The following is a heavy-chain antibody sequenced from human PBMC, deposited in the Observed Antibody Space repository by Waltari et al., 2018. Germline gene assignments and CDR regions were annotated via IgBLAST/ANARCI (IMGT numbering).Heavy chain of an antibody. Sequence: QVQLVESAGGVVQPGGSLRLSCAALGFTFSSHGLHCVRQGPGEGLEWVAFIRYDGSNKYYADSVKGRFTISRDNSKNTLYLQMNSLRAEDTAVYYCAKVVKYPDAFDIWGQGTMVTVSS. V-gene: IGHV3-30*02. CDR3: AKVVKYPDAFDI. CDR2: IRYDGSNK. D-gene: IGHD2-2*01. J-gene: IGHJ3*02. CDR1: GFTFSSHG.